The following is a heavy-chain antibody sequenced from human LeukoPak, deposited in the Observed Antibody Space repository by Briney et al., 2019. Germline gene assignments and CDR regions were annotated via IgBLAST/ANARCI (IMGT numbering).Heavy chain of an antibody. V-gene: IGHV3-11*01. Sequence: GGSLRLSCAASGFTFSDYYMSWIRQAPGKGLEWVSYISSSGSTIYYADSAKGRFTISRDNAKNSLYLQMNSLRAEDTAVYYCASGYCSGGSCFRSGMDVWGQGTTVTVSS. CDR3: ASGYCSGGSCFRSGMDV. J-gene: IGHJ6*02. CDR1: GFTFSDYY. D-gene: IGHD2-15*01. CDR2: ISSSGSTI.